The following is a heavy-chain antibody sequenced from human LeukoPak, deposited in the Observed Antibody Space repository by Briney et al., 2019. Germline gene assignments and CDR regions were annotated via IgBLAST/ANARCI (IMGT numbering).Heavy chain of an antibody. Sequence: PSETLSLTCTVSGGSISSYYWSWIRQPPGKGLEWIGYIYYSGSTNYNPSLKSRVTISVDTSKNQFSLKLSSVTAADTAVYYCARWGPIAARPRAFDIWGQGTMVTVSS. CDR2: IYYSGST. D-gene: IGHD6-6*01. J-gene: IGHJ3*02. CDR3: ARWGPIAARPRAFDI. CDR1: GGSISSYY. V-gene: IGHV4-59*01.